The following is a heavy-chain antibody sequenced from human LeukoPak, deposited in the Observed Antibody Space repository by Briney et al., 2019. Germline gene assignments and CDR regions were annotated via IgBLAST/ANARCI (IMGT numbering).Heavy chain of an antibody. J-gene: IGHJ4*03. CDR1: GYSFTTNW. D-gene: IGHD2-15*01. V-gene: IGHV5-51*01. Sequence: GESLKISCKGSGYSFTTNWIGWVRQMPGKSLEWMGIIYPSDSDTRYSPSFQGQVTISADKSISTAYLQWSSVKASDTGMYYCARQGSGYINYWGQGTLVTVSS. CDR3: ARQGSGYINY. CDR2: IYPSDSDT.